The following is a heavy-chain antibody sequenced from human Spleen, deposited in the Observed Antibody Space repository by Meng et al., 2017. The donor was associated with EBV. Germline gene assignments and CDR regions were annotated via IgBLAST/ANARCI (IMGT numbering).Heavy chain of an antibody. CDR1: GASIDSSDW. J-gene: IGHJ4*02. D-gene: IGHD3-22*01. V-gene: IGHV4-4*02. CDR2: IHHSGTT. CDR3: ARGLGGHYPTMEY. Sequence: VHLQASGPGLVKPSGTLSLTCAVSGASIDSSDWWTWVRQAPGKGLEWIGEIHHSGTTNYNPSLESRVTISIDKSDNQFSLKLTSVTAADTAVYYCARGLGGHYPTMEYWGQGTLVTVSS.